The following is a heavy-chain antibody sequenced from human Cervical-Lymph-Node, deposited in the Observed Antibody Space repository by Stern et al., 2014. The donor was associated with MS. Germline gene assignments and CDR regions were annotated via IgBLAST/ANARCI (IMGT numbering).Heavy chain of an antibody. D-gene: IGHD6-13*01. Sequence: VQLVQSGAEVKKPGSSMKVSCKASGGTFSSDAIGWGRQAPGQGLGWMGGIIPIFETANYAQKFQGRVTITADQSTKTAYLELSSLTSGDTAMYFCASGTRSSWYFDFWGQGTLVTVST. CDR3: ASGTRSSWYFDF. CDR2: IIPIFETA. V-gene: IGHV1-69*01. CDR1: GGTFSSDA. J-gene: IGHJ4*02.